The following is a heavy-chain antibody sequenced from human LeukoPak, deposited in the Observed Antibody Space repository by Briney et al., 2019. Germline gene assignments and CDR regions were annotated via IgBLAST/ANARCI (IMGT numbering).Heavy chain of an antibody. J-gene: IGHJ4*02. CDR2: ISYDGSDK. Sequence: GGSLRLSCAASGFTFSSYAMSWVRQAPGKGLEWVAVISYDGSDKYYADSVRGRFTISRDNSKNTLYLQMNSLRPEDTAVYYCARDWGRRYSSGWYGDFDYWGQGTLVTVSS. CDR1: GFTFSSYA. V-gene: IGHV3-30-3*01. CDR3: ARDWGRRYSSGWYGDFDY. D-gene: IGHD6-19*01.